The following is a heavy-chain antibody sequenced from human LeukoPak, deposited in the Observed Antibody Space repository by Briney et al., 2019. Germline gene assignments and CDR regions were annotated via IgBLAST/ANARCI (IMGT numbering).Heavy chain of an antibody. CDR2: INPNSGGT. D-gene: IGHD3-3*01. J-gene: IGHJ4*02. CDR1: GGTFSSYA. Sequence: ASVKVSCKASGGTFSSYAISWVRQAPGQGLEWMGRINPNSGGTNYAQKFQGRVTMTRDTSISTAYMELSRLRSDDTAVYYCAREGLHDFWSGLHPTFDYWGQGTLVTVSS. V-gene: IGHV1-2*06. CDR3: AREGLHDFWSGLHPTFDY.